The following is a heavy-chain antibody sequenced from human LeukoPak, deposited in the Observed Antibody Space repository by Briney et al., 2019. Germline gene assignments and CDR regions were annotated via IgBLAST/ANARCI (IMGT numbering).Heavy chain of an antibody. Sequence: PGGSLRLSCAASGFTFSSYVMNWIRQAPGKGLEWVSYISSSGSTIYYADSVKGRFTISRDNAKNSLYLQMNSLRAEDTAVYYCARGRVAANDFDYWGQGTLVTVSS. D-gene: IGHD2-15*01. CDR3: ARGRVAANDFDY. V-gene: IGHV3-48*03. CDR1: GFTFSSYV. J-gene: IGHJ4*02. CDR2: ISSSGSTI.